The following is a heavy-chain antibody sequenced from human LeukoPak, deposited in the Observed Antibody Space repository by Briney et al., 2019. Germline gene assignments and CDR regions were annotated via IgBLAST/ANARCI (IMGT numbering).Heavy chain of an antibody. J-gene: IGHJ4*02. CDR2: IYYTGSS. CDR3: ARHGHHGDHDY. D-gene: IGHD2-21*02. V-gene: IGHV4-39*01. CDR1: GGSISSTTYY. Sequence: SETLSLTCTVSGGSISSTTYYWGWIRQPPGKGLEWIGSIYYTGSSYYNPSPKSRVTISVDTSKNQFSLRLSSVTAADTAVYHCARHGHHGDHDYWGQGTLVTVSS.